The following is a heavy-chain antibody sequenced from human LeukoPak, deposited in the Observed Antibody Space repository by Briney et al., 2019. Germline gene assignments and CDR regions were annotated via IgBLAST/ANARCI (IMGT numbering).Heavy chain of an antibody. Sequence: GGSLRLSCPASGFTFSNSWMAWVRQAPGKGLEWVANIKPDGSEKYYVDSVKGRFAISKDNAKNSLYLQMNSLRVEDTAMYYCARSTAGLDYWGQGTLVTVSS. CDR3: ARSTAGLDY. CDR2: IKPDGSEK. J-gene: IGHJ4*02. D-gene: IGHD5-18*01. V-gene: IGHV3-7*01. CDR1: GFTFSNSW.